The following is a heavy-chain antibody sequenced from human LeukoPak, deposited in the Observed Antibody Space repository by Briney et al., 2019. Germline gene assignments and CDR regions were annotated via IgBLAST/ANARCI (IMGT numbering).Heavy chain of an antibody. CDR3: SGDGKGSSWEDFDY. D-gene: IGHD6-13*01. CDR2: IYPSDSDT. Sequence: LGESLKTSCKGSGHRFSNYWIGWVRQMPGKGLEWMGIIYPSDSDTRYSPSFQGQVTISADKSITTAYLQWSSLKASDTAMYYCSGDGKGSSWEDFDYWGQGTLVTVSS. CDR1: GHRFSNYW. J-gene: IGHJ4*02. V-gene: IGHV5-51*01.